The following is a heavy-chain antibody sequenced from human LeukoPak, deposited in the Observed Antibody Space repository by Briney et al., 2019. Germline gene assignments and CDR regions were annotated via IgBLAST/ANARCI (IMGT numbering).Heavy chain of an antibody. V-gene: IGHV3-23*01. D-gene: IGHD2-2*01. CDR1: GFTFSSYG. Sequence: PGGSLRLSCAASGFTFSSYGMSWVRQAPGKGLEWVSAITGSGGSTYYADSVKGRFTISRDNSKNTLYLQMNSLRAEDTAVFYCAKAKIVVLPPAIAVFDIWGQGTMVTVSS. CDR3: AKAKIVVLPPAIAVFDI. J-gene: IGHJ3*02. CDR2: ITGSGGST.